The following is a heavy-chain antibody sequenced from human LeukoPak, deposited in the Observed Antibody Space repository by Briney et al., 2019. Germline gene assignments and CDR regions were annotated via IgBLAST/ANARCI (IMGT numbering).Heavy chain of an antibody. CDR3: AKAGHYYDSSGLFDY. V-gene: IGHV3-66*01. CDR2: IYSGGST. CDR1: GFTVSSNY. D-gene: IGHD3-22*01. J-gene: IGHJ4*02. Sequence: PGGSLRLSCAASGFTVSSNYMSWVRQAPGKGLEWVSVIYSGGSTYYADSVKGRFTISRDNSKNTLYLQMNSLRAEDTAVYYCAKAGHYYDSSGLFDYWGQGTLVTVSS.